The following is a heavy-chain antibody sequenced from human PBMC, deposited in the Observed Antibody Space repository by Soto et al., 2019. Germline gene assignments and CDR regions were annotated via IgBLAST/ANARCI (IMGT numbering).Heavy chain of an antibody. J-gene: IGHJ5*02. V-gene: IGHV4-59*01. CDR3: ARERWFGESHPGWFDP. CDR1: GGSISSYY. Sequence: QVQLQESGPGLVKPSETLSLTCTVSGGSISSYYWSWIRQPPGKGLEWIGYIYYSGSTNYNPSLNSRVTISVDTSKNQFSLKLSSVTAADTAVYYCARERWFGESHPGWFDPWGQGTLVTVSS. D-gene: IGHD3-10*01. CDR2: IYYSGST.